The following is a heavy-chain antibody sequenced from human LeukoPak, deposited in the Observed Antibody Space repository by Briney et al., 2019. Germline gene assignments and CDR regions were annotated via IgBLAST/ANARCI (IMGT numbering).Heavy chain of an antibody. CDR3: AGHLKGIAAAGSYFDY. V-gene: IGHV4-59*08. Sequence: SSETLSLTCTVSGGSISSYYWSWIRQPPGKGLEWIGYIYYSGSTNYNPSLKSRVTISVDTSKNQFSLKLSSVTAADTAVYYCAGHLKGIAAAGSYFDYWGQGTLVTVSS. D-gene: IGHD6-13*01. J-gene: IGHJ4*02. CDR2: IYYSGST. CDR1: GGSISSYY.